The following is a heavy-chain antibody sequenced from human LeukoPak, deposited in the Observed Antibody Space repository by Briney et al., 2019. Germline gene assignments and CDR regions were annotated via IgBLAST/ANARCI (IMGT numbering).Heavy chain of an antibody. D-gene: IGHD3-10*01. J-gene: IGHJ4*02. V-gene: IGHV3-30*18. CDR2: ISYDGSNK. CDR1: GFTFSSYG. CDR3: AKSPIGLWGVDY. Sequence: PGRSLRLSCAASGFTFSSYGMHCVRQAPGKGLEWVAVISYDGSNKYYADSVKGRFTISRDNSKNTLYLQMNSLRAEDTAVYYCAKSPIGLWGVDYWGQGTLVTVSS.